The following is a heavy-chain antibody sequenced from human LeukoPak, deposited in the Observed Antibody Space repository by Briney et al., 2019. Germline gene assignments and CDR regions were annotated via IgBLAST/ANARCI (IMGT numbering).Heavy chain of an antibody. V-gene: IGHV4-34*01. Sequence: SETLSLTCAVYSGSFSGYYWSWIRQPPGKGLEWIGEINHSGSTNYNPSLKSRVTISVDTSKNQFSLKLSSVTAADTAVYYCARERPWLRLALDYWGQGTLVTVSS. CDR3: ARERPWLRLALDY. CDR2: INHSGST. J-gene: IGHJ4*02. D-gene: IGHD5-12*01. CDR1: SGSFSGYY.